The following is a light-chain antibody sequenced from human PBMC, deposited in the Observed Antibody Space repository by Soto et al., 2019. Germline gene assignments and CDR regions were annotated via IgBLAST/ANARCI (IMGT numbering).Light chain of an antibody. CDR2: DNN. V-gene: IGLV1-51*01. J-gene: IGLJ2*01. CDR1: SSNIGNNY. CDR3: GTWDTSLSAVV. Sequence: QSVLTQPPSVSAAPGQKVTISCSGSSSNIGNNYVSWYQHLPGTAPKLLIYDNNERPSGIPVRFSGSKSGTSATLGITGLQTGDEADYYCGTWDTSLSAVVFGGGTKLTVL.